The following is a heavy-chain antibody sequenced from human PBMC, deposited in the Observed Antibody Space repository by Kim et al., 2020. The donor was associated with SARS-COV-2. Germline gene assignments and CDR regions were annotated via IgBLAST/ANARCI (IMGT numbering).Heavy chain of an antibody. Sequence: GGSLRLSCAASGFTFGGYAMSWVRQAPGKGLEWVSAISGSGGSTYYADSVKGRFTISRDNSKNTLYLQMNSLRAEDTAVYYCAKTQVASYFITGRVRCFDPWGQGTLVTVSS. D-gene: IGHD3-22*01. CDR3: AKTQVASYFITGRVRCFDP. CDR2: ISGSGGST. CDR1: GFTFGGYA. J-gene: IGHJ5*02. V-gene: IGHV3-23*01.